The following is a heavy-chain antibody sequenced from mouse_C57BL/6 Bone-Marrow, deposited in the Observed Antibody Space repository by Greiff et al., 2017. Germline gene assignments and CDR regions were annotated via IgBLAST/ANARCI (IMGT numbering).Heavy chain of an antibody. CDR3: ARRDYYGRGAWFAY. J-gene: IGHJ3*01. Sequence: EVKLMESGGDLVKPGGSLKLSCAASGFTFSSYGMSWVRQTPDKRLEWVATISSGGSYTSYPDSVRGRFTISRDNAKNTLYLQMSSLKSEDTAMYYCARRDYYGRGAWFAYWGQGTLVTVSA. CDR1: GFTFSSYG. V-gene: IGHV5-6*02. D-gene: IGHD1-1*01. CDR2: ISSGGSYT.